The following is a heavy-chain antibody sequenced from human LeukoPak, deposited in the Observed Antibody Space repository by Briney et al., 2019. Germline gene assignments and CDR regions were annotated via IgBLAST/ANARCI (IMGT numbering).Heavy chain of an antibody. Sequence: GGSLRLSCAASGFTFDDYGMSWVRQAPGKGLEWVSGINWNGGSTGYADSVKGRFTISRDNAKNSLYLQMNSLRAEDTALYYCARGICTNGVCYNTAFDYWGQGTLVTVSS. CDR2: INWNGGST. V-gene: IGHV3-20*04. D-gene: IGHD2-8*01. CDR1: GFTFDDYG. CDR3: ARGICTNGVCYNTAFDY. J-gene: IGHJ4*02.